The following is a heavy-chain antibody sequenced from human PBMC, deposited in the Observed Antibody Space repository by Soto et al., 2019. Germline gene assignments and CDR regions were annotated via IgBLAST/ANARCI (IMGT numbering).Heavy chain of an antibody. CDR1: GYPFTKLG. CDR2: ISGHSGGT. V-gene: IGHV1-18*01. Sequence: QPQLVQSGVELMKPGASVRVSCKASGYPFTKLGINWVRQAPGQGLEWMGWISGHSGGTKYGPKFRDRLTIVTDTSSKTAYMELRSLKSDDTAVYYCAKDGGHGARTHICGMDVWGQGTTVTVSS. D-gene: IGHD1-1*01. CDR3: AKDGGHGARTHICGMDV. J-gene: IGHJ6*02.